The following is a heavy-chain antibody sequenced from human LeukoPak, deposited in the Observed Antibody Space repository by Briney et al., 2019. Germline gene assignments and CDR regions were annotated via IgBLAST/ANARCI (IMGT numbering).Heavy chain of an antibody. D-gene: IGHD1-14*01. V-gene: IGHV3-30*02. J-gene: IGHJ3*02. CDR3: AKASSSATGDAFDI. CDR2: IRYDGSNK. Sequence: GSLRLSCAASGFTFSSYGMHWVRQAPGKGLEWVAFIRYDGSNKYYADSVKGRFTISRDNAKNSLYLQMNSLRAEDMALYYCAKASSSATGDAFDIWGQGTMVTVSS. CDR1: GFTFSSYG.